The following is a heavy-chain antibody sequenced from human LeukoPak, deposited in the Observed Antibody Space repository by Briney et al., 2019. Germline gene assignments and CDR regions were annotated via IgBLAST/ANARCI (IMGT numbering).Heavy chain of an antibody. CDR2: IYHSGST. D-gene: IGHD3-3*01. J-gene: IGHJ4*02. CDR1: GYSISSGYY. CDR3: ARHNLDFWSGYYAYYFDY. V-gene: IGHV4-38-2*01. Sequence: SETLSLTCAVSGYSISSGYYWGWIRQPPGKGLEWIGSIYHSGSTHYNPSLKSRVTISVDTSKNQFSLKLSSVTAADTAVYYCARHNLDFWSGYYAYYFDYWGQGTLVTVSS.